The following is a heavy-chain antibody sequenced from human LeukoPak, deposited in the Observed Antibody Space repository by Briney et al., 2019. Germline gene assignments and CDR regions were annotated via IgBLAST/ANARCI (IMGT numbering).Heavy chain of an antibody. V-gene: IGHV3-66*01. CDR3: ARGPPFDP. Sequence: GSLRLSCVGSTFTVSDTFMSWVRPAPGKGLDWVPTMYTGGGTDYADPVKGRFTISRDSPKNTVSLQMNSLRDEDTAVYYCARGPPFDPWGQGTLVTVSS. CDR1: TFTVSDTF. CDR2: MYTGGGT. J-gene: IGHJ5*02.